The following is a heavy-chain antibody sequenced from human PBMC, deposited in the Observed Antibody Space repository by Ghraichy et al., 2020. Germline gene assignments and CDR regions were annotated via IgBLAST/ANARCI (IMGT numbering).Heavy chain of an antibody. CDR1: GYTFTSYD. J-gene: IGHJ5*02. D-gene: IGHD5-12*01. Sequence: ASVKVSCKASGYTFTSYDINWVRQATGQGLEWMGWMNPNSGNTGYAQKFQGRVTMTRNTSISTAYMELSSLRSEDTAVYYCARGAREWLRFLVSRVTGISCHDWFDPWGQGTLVTVSS. CDR3: ARGAREWLRFLVSRVTGISCHDWFDP. V-gene: IGHV1-8*01. CDR2: MNPNSGNT.